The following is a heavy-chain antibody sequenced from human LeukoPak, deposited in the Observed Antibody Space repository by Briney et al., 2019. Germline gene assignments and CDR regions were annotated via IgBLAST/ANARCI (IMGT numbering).Heavy chain of an antibody. CDR2: IFHSGST. D-gene: IGHD5-18*01. Sequence: SETLSLTCAVSGGSISSNNWWSWVRQSPGKGLEWIGEIFHSGSTNYNPSLKSRVTISVDKSKNQFSLKLTSVAAADTAVYYCARYTSMIAFHARGFDIWGQGTLVTVSS. CDR1: GGSISSNNW. J-gene: IGHJ3*02. V-gene: IGHV4-4*02. CDR3: ARYTSMIAFHARGFDI.